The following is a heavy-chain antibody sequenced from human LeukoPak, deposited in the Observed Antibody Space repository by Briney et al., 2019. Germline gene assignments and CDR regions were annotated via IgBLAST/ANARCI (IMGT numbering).Heavy chain of an antibody. CDR2: INPNSGGT. CDR3: ASGGLAVAGIRARFAFDY. J-gene: IGHJ4*02. Sequence: ASVKVSCKASGYTFTGYYMHWVRQAPGQGLEWMGWINPNSGGTNYAQKFQGRVTMTRDTSISTAYMELSRLRSDDTAVYYCASGGLAVAGIRARFAFDYWGQGTLVTVSS. CDR1: GYTFTGYY. D-gene: IGHD6-19*01. V-gene: IGHV1-2*02.